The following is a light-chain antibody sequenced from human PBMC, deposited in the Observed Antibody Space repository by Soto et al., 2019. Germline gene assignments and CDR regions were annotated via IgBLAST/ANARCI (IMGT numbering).Light chain of an antibody. V-gene: IGKV3-20*01. CDR3: QQYDSSPRT. CDR2: GAS. Sequence: NVLTQSPATLSLSPGGRATLSCRASQSLSSSSLAWYQQKPGQAPRLLISGASSRVADIPDRFSGSGSGTDFTLTINRLEPEDFAVYHCQQYDSSPRTFGQGTKVDIK. CDR1: QSLSSSS. J-gene: IGKJ1*01.